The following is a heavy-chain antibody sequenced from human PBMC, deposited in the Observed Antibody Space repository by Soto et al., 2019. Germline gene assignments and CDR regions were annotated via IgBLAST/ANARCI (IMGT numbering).Heavy chain of an antibody. J-gene: IGHJ4*02. D-gene: IGHD5-18*01. CDR1: GGSFSGYY. V-gene: IGHV4-34*01. CDR2: INHSGST. CDR3: ARGGYSYGFDY. Sequence: PSETLSLTCAVYGGSFSGYYWSWIRQPPGKGLEWIGEINHSGSTNYNPSLKSRVTISVDTSKNQFSLKLSSVTAADTAVYYCARGGYSYGFDYWGQGTLVNVSS.